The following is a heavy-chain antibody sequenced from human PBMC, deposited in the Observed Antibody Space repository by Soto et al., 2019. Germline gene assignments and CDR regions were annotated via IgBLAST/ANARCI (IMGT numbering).Heavy chain of an antibody. CDR3: AKDLGPNPWYFDL. V-gene: IGHV3-23*01. D-gene: IGHD1-26*01. J-gene: IGHJ2*01. CDR1: RFTFSDYA. Sequence: PGGSLRLSCAASRFTFSDYAMSWVRQAPGKGLEWVSVIGGDGGSPYYADSVKGRFTVSRDNSKNTLYLQMDSLRAEDTAVYYCAKDLGPNPWYFDLWGRGTLVTVSS. CDR2: IGGDGGSP.